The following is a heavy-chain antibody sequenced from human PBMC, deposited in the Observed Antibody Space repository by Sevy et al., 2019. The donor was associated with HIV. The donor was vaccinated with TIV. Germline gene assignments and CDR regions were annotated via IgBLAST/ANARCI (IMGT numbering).Heavy chain of an antibody. CDR2: LKSKADGGAV. Sequence: GGSLRLSCTTSGFTFGDYAMNWVRQAPGKGLEWVAFLKSKADGGAVDHAASVKGRFTISRDDSKSIAYLQMNDLTTEDTGVYYCTRWKGLQSIFDYWGQGALVSVSS. D-gene: IGHD1-1*01. CDR1: GFTFGDYA. CDR3: TRWKGLQSIFDY. J-gene: IGHJ4*02. V-gene: IGHV3-49*04.